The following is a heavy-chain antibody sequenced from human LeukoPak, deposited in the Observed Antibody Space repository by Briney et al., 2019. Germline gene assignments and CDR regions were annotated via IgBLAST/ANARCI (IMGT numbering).Heavy chain of an antibody. D-gene: IGHD6-13*01. Sequence: GASVKVSCKASGYTFTTYAMNWVRQAPGQGLEWLGWINTYTGNPTYAQGFTGRFVFSLDTSVSTAYLQISSLKAEDTAVYYCARILSDSSSWYPIRWFDPWGQGTLVTVSS. V-gene: IGHV7-4-1*02. J-gene: IGHJ5*02. CDR1: GYTFTTYA. CDR2: INTYTGNP. CDR3: ARILSDSSSWYPIRWFDP.